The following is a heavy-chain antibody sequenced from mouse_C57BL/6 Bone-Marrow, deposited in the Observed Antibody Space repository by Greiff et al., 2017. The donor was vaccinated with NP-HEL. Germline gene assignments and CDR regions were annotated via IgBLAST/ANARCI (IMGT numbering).Heavy chain of an antibody. CDR2: IDPSDSYT. CDR1: GYTFTSYW. D-gene: IGHD2-5*01. V-gene: IGHV1-50*01. Sequence: QVQLQQSGAELVKPGASVKLSCKASGYTFTSYWMQWVKQRPGQGLEWIGEIDPSDSYTNHNQKFKGKATLTVDTSSSTAYMQLSSLTSEDSAVYYCARGKTYYSNPFDYWGQGTTLTVSS. CDR3: ARGKTYYSNPFDY. J-gene: IGHJ2*01.